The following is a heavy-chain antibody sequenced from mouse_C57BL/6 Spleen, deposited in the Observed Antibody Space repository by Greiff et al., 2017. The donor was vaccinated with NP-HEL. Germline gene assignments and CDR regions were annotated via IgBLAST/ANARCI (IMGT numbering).Heavy chain of an antibody. J-gene: IGHJ3*01. D-gene: IGHD2-5*01. V-gene: IGHV1-55*01. CDR1: GYTFTSYW. CDR2: IYPGSGST. CDR3: ARDYYSNYRGFAY. Sequence: QVQLQQPGAELVKPGASVKMSCKASGYTFTSYWITWVKQRPGQGLEWIGDIYPGSGSTNYNEKFKSKATLTVDTSSSTAYMQLSSLTSEDSAVYYCARDYYSNYRGFAYWGQGILVTVSA.